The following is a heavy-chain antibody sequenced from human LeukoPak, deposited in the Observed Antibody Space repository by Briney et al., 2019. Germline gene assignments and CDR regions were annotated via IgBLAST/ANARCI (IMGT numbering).Heavy chain of an antibody. J-gene: IGHJ4*02. CDR3: ARTNGGFEYN. D-gene: IGHD5-12*01. CDR1: GYSFTGYY. CDR2: INPYSGDT. Sequence: ASVKVSCKASGYSFTGYYIHWVRQAPGQGLAWMGWINPYSGDTTYAQKFQGRLTLTRDTSISTAYMEVSRLKSDDTAVYYCARTNGGFEYNWGQGTRVIVSS. V-gene: IGHV1-2*02.